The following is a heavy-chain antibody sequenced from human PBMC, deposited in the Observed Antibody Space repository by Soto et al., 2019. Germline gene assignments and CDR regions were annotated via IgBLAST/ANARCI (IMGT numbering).Heavy chain of an antibody. V-gene: IGHV1-69*12. D-gene: IGHD1-26*01. CDR2: IIPIFGTT. J-gene: IGHJ6*02. Sequence: QVQLVQSGAEVKKPGSSVKVSCKASGGTFSSYAISWVRQAPGQGLEWMGGIIPIFGTTNYAQKFQGRVTITADESTSTAYMEMSSLRSEDTAVYYCARDHWWELLGDYGMDVWGQGTTVTVSS. CDR1: GGTFSSYA. CDR3: ARDHWWELLGDYGMDV.